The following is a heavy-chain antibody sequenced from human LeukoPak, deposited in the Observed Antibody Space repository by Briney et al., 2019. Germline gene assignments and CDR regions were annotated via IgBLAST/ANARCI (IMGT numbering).Heavy chain of an antibody. CDR3: ARLACSGGSCYPPFDY. J-gene: IGHJ4*02. V-gene: IGHV4-59*01. Sequence: PSETLSLTCTVSGGSISSYYWSWIRQPPGKGLEWIGYIYYSGSTNYNPSLKSRVTISVDTSKNQFSLKLSSVTAADTAVYYCARLACSGGSCYPPFDYWGQGTLVTVSS. D-gene: IGHD2-15*01. CDR2: IYYSGST. CDR1: GGSISSYY.